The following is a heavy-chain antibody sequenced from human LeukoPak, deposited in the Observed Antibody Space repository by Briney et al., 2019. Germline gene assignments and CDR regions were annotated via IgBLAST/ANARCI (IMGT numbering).Heavy chain of an antibody. CDR1: GGTFSSYA. Sequence: ASVKVSCKASGGTFSSYAISWVRQAPGQGLEWMGGIIPIFGTANYAQKFQGRVTITADESTSTAYMELSSLRSEDTAVYYCARDEDYSNYHVYWGQGTLVTVSS. J-gene: IGHJ4*02. CDR3: ARDEDYSNYHVY. D-gene: IGHD4-11*01. CDR2: IIPIFGTA. V-gene: IGHV1-69*13.